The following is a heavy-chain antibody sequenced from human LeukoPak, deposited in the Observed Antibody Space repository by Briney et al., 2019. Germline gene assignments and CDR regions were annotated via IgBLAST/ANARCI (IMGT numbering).Heavy chain of an antibody. CDR1: GGSISSYY. Sequence: SETLSLTCTVSGGSISSYYWSWIRQPPGKGLEWIGYIYYSGSTNYNPSLKSRVTISVDTSKNQFSLELSSVTAADTAVYYCARGRAMVRGAGVDYWGQGTLVTVSS. CDR3: ARGRAMVRGAGVDY. J-gene: IGHJ4*02. V-gene: IGHV4-59*12. CDR2: IYYSGST. D-gene: IGHD3-10*01.